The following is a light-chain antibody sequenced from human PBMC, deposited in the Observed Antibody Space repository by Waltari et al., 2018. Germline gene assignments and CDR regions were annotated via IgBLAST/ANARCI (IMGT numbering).Light chain of an antibody. V-gene: IGKV1-5*03. CDR3: QQYNSYPPT. CDR2: KAS. CDR1: QSISSR. J-gene: IGKJ4*01. Sequence: DIQMTQSPSTLSASVGDRVTITCRASQSISSRLAWYQQKPGKAPKLLIYKASSLESGVPSRFSGRGSGTEFTLTISSLQPDDFATYYCQQYNSYPPTFGGGTKVEIK.